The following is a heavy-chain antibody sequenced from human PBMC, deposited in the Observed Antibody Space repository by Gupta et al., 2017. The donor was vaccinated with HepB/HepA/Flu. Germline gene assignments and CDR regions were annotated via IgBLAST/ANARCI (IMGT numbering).Heavy chain of an antibody. CDR1: GFSLSNARMG. CDR2: IFSNDEK. V-gene: IGHV2-26*01. J-gene: IGHJ6*02. Sequence: QVTLKESGPVLVKPTETLTLTCTVSGFSLSNARMGVSWIRQPPGKALEWLAHIFSNDEKSYSTSLKSRLTISKDTSKSQVGLTLTNMEPVDTATHSCARSPTVPTGYYYYGMDVGGQGTTVTVSS. D-gene: IGHD4-17*01. CDR3: ARSPTVPTGYYYYGMDV.